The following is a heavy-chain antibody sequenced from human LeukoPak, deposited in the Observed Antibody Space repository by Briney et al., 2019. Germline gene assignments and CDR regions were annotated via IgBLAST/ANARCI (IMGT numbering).Heavy chain of an antibody. D-gene: IGHD6-19*01. V-gene: IGHV3-49*03. CDR1: GFTFGDYR. CDR3: SRGSGWLSVY. J-gene: IGHJ4*02. CDR2: ISGGTT. Sequence: GRSLRLSCTASGFTFGDYRMSWFRQAPGKGLEWIGFISGGTTEYAASVKGRFTISRDDSTSIAYLQMNSLTTEDTAMYYCSRGSGWLSVYWGQGTLVTVSS.